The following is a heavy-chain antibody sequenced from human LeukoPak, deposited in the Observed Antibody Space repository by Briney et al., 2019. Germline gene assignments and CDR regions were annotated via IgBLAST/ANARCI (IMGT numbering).Heavy chain of an antibody. D-gene: IGHD1-26*01. Sequence: GGSLRLSCAASGFTVSSNYMSWVRQAPGKGLEWVSVIYSGGSTYYADSVKGGFTISRDNSKNTLYLQMNSLRAEDTAVYYCAGTSGTIGPAGHIDFWGQGTLDTVSS. CDR1: GFTVSSNY. CDR2: IYSGGST. J-gene: IGHJ4*02. CDR3: AGTSGTIGPAGHIDF. V-gene: IGHV3-53*01.